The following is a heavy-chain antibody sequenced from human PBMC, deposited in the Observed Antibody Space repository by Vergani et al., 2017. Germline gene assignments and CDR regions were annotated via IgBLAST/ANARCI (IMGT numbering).Heavy chain of an antibody. Sequence: EVQLLESGGGLVQPGGSLRLSCAASGVTFSSYAMSWVRKAPGKGLEWVSAISGSGGSTYYADSVKGRFTISRDNYKNTLYLQMNSLRAEDTAVYYCAKDLGIRWELPHQWGQGTLVTVSS. V-gene: IGHV3-23*01. CDR1: GVTFSSYA. CDR3: AKDLGIRWELPHQ. CDR2: ISGSGGST. D-gene: IGHD1-26*01. J-gene: IGHJ4*02.